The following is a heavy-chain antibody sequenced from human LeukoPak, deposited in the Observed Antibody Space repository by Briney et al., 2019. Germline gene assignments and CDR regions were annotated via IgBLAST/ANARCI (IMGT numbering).Heavy chain of an antibody. CDR1: GFTFSSYA. J-gene: IGHJ4*02. D-gene: IGHD5-24*01. Sequence: GGSLRLSCAASGFTFSSYAMSWVRQAPGKGLEWVSAIIGSGGSTYYADSVKGRFTISRDNSKNTLYLQMDSLRAEDTAVYYCAKDTRWLQFDFDYWGQGTLVTVSS. V-gene: IGHV3-23*01. CDR3: AKDTRWLQFDFDY. CDR2: IIGSGGST.